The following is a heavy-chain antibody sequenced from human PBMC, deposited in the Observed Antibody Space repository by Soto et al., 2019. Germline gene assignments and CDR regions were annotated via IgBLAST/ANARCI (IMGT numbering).Heavy chain of an antibody. CDR2: IKQDGSEK. V-gene: IGHV3-7*01. D-gene: IGHD3-16*02. CDR3: ARVYYDYIWGSYPLVY. J-gene: IGHJ4*02. Sequence: GGSLRLSCAASGFTFSSHWMSWVRQAPGKGLEWLASIKQDGSEKHYVDSVKGRFTISRDNATNSLYLQMNSLRVEDTAVYYCARVYYDYIWGSYPLVYWGQGTLVTVSS. CDR1: GFTFSSHW.